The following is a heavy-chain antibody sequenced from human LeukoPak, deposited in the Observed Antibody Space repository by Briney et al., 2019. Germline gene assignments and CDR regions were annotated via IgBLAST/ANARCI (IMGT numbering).Heavy chain of an antibody. CDR3: ARVRDYYDSSGYYLDY. D-gene: IGHD3-22*01. CDR1: GGSISSYY. V-gene: IGHV4-59*12. J-gene: IGHJ4*02. CDR2: IYYSGST. Sequence: SETLSLTCTVSGGSISSYYLSWIRQPPGQGLEWIGYIYYSGSTNYNPSLKSRVTMSVDTSKNQFSLKLSSVTAADTAVYYCARVRDYYDSSGYYLDYWGQGTLVTVSS.